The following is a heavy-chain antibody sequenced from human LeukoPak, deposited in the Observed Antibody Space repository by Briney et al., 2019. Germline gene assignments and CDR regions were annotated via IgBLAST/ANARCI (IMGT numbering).Heavy chain of an antibody. CDR1: GGTFSSYA. CDR2: IIPIFGTA. V-gene: IGHV1-69*05. J-gene: IGHJ4*02. D-gene: IGHD2-21*02. Sequence: SVKVSCKASGGTFSSYAISWVRQAPGQGLEWMGGIIPIFGTANYAQKFQGRVTITTDESTSTAYMELSSLRSEDTAVSYCARSPVEIAYCGGDCYIGYWGQGTLVAVSS. CDR3: ARSPVEIAYCGGDCYIGY.